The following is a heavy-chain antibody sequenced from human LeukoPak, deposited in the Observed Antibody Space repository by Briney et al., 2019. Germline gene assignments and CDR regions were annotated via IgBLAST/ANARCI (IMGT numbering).Heavy chain of an antibody. Sequence: SESLSLTCTVSGGSISSSSYYWGWIRQPPGKGLEWIGSMYYSGSTYYNPSLKSRVTISVDTSKNQFSLKLSSVTAADTAVYYCARVGGHYDFWSGYYSPNWFDPWGQGTLVTVSS. J-gene: IGHJ5*02. CDR1: GGSISSSSYY. V-gene: IGHV4-39*01. CDR3: ARVGGHYDFWSGYYSPNWFDP. D-gene: IGHD3-3*01. CDR2: MYYSGST.